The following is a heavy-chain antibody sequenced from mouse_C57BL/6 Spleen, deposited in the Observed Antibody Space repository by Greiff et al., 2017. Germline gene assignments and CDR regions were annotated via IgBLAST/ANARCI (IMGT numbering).Heavy chain of an antibody. J-gene: IGHJ2*01. D-gene: IGHD2-12*01. CDR2: INPSTGGT. Sequence: EVKLVESGPELVKPGASVKISCTASGYSFTGYYMNWVKQSPEKSLEWIGAINPSTGGTTYNQKFKAKATLTVDKSTSTAYMRRKSLASEDSAGCDCARRDNDDGLDDWGQGTTLTVSS. V-gene: IGHV1-42*01. CDR3: ARRDNDDGLDD. CDR1: GYSFTGYY.